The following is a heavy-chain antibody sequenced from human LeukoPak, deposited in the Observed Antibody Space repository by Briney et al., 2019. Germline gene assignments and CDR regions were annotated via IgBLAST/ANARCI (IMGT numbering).Heavy chain of an antibody. CDR3: ARDCSSTSCENNWFDP. V-gene: IGHV3-11*01. J-gene: IGHJ5*02. CDR2: ISSSGSTI. D-gene: IGHD2-2*01. Sequence: GGSLRLSRAASGFTFSDYYMSWIRQAPGKGLEWVSYISSSGSTIYYADSVKGRFTISRDNAKNSLYLQMNSLRAEDTAVYYCARDCSSTSCENNWFDPWGQGTLVTVSS. CDR1: GFTFSDYY.